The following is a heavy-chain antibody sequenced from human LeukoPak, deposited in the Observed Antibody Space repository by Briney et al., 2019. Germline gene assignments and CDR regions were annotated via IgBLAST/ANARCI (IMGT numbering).Heavy chain of an antibody. V-gene: IGHV3-30*18. CDR2: ISYDGSNK. Sequence: PGGSLRLSCAASGFTFSSYGMHWVRQAPGKGLEWVAVISYDGSNKYYADSVKGRFTISRDNSKNTLYLQMNSLRAEDTAVYYCAKDSPYSSGGSCFNDYWGQGTLVTVSS. D-gene: IGHD2-15*01. CDR3: AKDSPYSSGGSCFNDY. CDR1: GFTFSSYG. J-gene: IGHJ4*02.